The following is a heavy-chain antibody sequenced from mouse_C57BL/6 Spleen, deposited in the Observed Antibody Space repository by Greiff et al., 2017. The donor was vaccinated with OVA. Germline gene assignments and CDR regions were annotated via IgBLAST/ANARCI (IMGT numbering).Heavy chain of an antibody. CDR3: ATGAYGSSYVGY. J-gene: IGHJ2*01. D-gene: IGHD1-1*01. Sequence: QVQLQQPGAELVRPGTSVKLSCKASGYTFTSYWMHWVKQRPGQGLEWIGVIDPSDSYTNYNQKFKGKATLTVDTSSSTAYMQLSSLTSEDSAVYYCATGAYGSSYVGYWGQGTTLTVSS. V-gene: IGHV1-59*01. CDR1: GYTFTSYW. CDR2: IDPSDSYT.